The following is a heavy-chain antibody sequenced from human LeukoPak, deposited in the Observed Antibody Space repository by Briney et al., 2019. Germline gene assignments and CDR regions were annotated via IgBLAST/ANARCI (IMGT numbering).Heavy chain of an antibody. V-gene: IGHV3-30*04. CDR2: ISYDGSNK. CDR1: GFTFSSYA. J-gene: IGHJ3*02. D-gene: IGHD1-14*01. Sequence: PGRSLRLSCAASGFTFSSYAMHWVRQAPGKGLEWVAVISYDGSNKYYADSVKGRFTISRDNAKKSLYLQMNSLRAEDTALYYCARPRDSGFTTDAYDIWGQGTMVTVSS. CDR3: ARPRDSGFTTDAYDI.